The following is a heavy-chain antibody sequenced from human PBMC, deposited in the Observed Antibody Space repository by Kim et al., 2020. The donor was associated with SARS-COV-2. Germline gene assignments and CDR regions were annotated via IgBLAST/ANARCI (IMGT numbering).Heavy chain of an antibody. CDR1: GGSVKSGTYF. J-gene: IGHJ6*03. D-gene: IGHD3-16*01. Sequence: SETLSLTCTVSGGSVKSGTYFWSWIRQYPGKGLEWIAYINAGGSTFHNPSLRSRVTISVDTSKNQISLRLGSVTAADTAVYYCARAAPPVITGAVYYYFMDDWGQGTPVAVSS. CDR2: INAGGST. V-gene: IGHV4-31*03. CDR3: ARAAPPVITGAVYYYFMDD.